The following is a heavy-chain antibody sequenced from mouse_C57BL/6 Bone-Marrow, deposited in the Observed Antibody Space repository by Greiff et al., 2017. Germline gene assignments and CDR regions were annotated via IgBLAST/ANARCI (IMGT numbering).Heavy chain of an antibody. Sequence: DVMLVESEGGLVQPGSSRNLSCTASGFPFSDYYMAWVRQVPEKGLEWVANINYDGSSTYYLDSLKSRFIISRDNAKNILYLQMSSLKSEDTATYYCARGEIYDGYSFAYWGQGTLVTVSA. CDR3: ARGEIYDGYSFAY. J-gene: IGHJ3*01. V-gene: IGHV5-16*01. CDR1: GFPFSDYY. D-gene: IGHD2-3*01. CDR2: INYDGSST.